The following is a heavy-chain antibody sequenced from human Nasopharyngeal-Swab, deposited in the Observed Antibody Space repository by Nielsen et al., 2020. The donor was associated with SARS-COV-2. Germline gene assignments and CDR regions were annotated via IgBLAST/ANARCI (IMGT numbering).Heavy chain of an antibody. Sequence: WVRQAPGQGLEWMGGITPILGIANYAQKFQGRVTITADKSTSTAYMELSSLRSEDTALYYCAKDFIRWAAAVPPGGMDVWGQGTTVTVSS. D-gene: IGHD6-13*01. CDR2: ITPILGIA. J-gene: IGHJ6*02. V-gene: IGHV1-69*10. CDR3: AKDFIRWAAAVPPGGMDV.